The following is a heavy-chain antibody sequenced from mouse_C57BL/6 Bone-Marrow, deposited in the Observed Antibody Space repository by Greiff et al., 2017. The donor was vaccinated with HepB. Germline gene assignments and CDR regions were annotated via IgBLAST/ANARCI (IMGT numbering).Heavy chain of an antibody. D-gene: IGHD1-2*01. CDR2: IDPENGDT. V-gene: IGHV14-4*01. Sequence: VQLQQSGAELVRPGASVKLSCTASGFNIKDDYMHWVKQRPEQGLEWIGWIDPENGDTEYASKFQGKATITAVTSSNTAYLQLSSLTSEDTAVYYCTTSLLRLTGSYYFDYWGQGTTLTVSS. CDR1: GFNIKDDY. J-gene: IGHJ2*01. CDR3: TTSLLRLTGSYYFDY.